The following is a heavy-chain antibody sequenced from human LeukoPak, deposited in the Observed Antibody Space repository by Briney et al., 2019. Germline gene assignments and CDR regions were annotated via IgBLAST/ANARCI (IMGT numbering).Heavy chain of an antibody. Sequence: ASVKVSCKASGYTFTSYAMHWVRQAPGQRLEWMGWINAGNGNTKYSQKFQGRVTMTEDTSTDTAYMELSSLRSEDTAVYYCATVKDIAARRGGGYWGQGTLVTVSS. CDR1: GYTFTSYA. CDR3: ATVKDIAARRGGGY. V-gene: IGHV1-3*01. D-gene: IGHD6-6*01. J-gene: IGHJ4*02. CDR2: INAGNGNT.